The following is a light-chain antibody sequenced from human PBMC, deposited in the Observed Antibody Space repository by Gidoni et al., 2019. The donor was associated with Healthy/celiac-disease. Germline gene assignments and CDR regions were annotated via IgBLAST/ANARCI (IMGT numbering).Light chain of an antibody. V-gene: IGLV3-1*01. Sequence: SYELPQPPSVSVSPGQTASNTCSGDKLGDKSACWYQQKPGQSPVLVIYPDSKRPSGIPERFSGSNSGNTATLTISGTQAMDEADYYCQAWDSSTAWGVFGGGTKLTVL. CDR2: PDS. CDR1: KLGDKS. J-gene: IGLJ2*01. CDR3: QAWDSSTAWGV.